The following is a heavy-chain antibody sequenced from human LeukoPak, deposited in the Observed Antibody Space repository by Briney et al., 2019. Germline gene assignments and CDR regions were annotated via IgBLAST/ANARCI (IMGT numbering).Heavy chain of an antibody. D-gene: IGHD6-19*01. CDR2: INPNSGGT. CDR3: ARERGDGYSSGWYGPSFDP. Sequence: ASVKVSCEASGYTFTGYYMHWVRQAPGQGLEWMGWINPNSGGTNYAQKFQGRVTMTRDTSISTAYMELSRLRSDDTAVYYCARERGDGYSSGWYGPSFDPWGQGTLVTVSS. J-gene: IGHJ5*02. CDR1: GYTFTGYY. V-gene: IGHV1-2*02.